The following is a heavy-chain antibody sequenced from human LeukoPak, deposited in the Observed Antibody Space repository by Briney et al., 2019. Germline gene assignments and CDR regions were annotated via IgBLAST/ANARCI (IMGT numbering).Heavy chain of an antibody. D-gene: IGHD3-3*01. V-gene: IGHV3-9*01. CDR2: ISWNSGSI. Sequence: PGGSLRLSCAASGFTFDDYAMHWVRQAPGKGLEWASGISWNSGSIVYADSVRGRFTFSRDNAKRSLYLQMNNLRAEDTGVYYCARVADYDFLSGYYSPFDHWGQGVLVIVSS. CDR3: ARVADYDFLSGYYSPFDH. CDR1: GFTFDDYA. J-gene: IGHJ4*02.